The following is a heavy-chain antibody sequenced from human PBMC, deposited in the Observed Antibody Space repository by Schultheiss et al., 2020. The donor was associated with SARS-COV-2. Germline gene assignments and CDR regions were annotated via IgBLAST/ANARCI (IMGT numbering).Heavy chain of an antibody. CDR1: GGSISSYY. J-gene: IGHJ4*02. Sequence: SETLSLTCTVSGGSISSYYWSWIRQPPGKGLEWIGYIYYSGSTNYNPSLKSRVTISVDTSKNQFSLKLSSVTAADTAVYYCAKIPVRRGQLVPYYFDYWGQGTLVTVSS. CDR2: IYYSGST. V-gene: IGHV4-59*01. D-gene: IGHD6-13*01. CDR3: AKIPVRRGQLVPYYFDY.